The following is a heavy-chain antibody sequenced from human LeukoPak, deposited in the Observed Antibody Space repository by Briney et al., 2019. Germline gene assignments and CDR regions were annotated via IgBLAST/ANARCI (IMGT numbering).Heavy chain of an antibody. Sequence: GGSLRLSCAASGFTFSSYAMHWVRQAPGKGLEWVAVISYDGSNKYYADSVKGRFTISRDNSKNTLYLQMNSLRAEDTAVYYCARDRDWAFDIWGQGTMVTVSS. D-gene: IGHD5-24*01. CDR1: GFTFSSYA. CDR2: ISYDGSNK. V-gene: IGHV3-30*04. J-gene: IGHJ3*02. CDR3: ARDRDWAFDI.